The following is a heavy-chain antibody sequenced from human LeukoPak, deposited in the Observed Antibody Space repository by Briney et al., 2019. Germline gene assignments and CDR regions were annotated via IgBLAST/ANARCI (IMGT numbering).Heavy chain of an antibody. Sequence: PGGSLRLSCAASGSTFSSYWMSWVRQAPGKGLEWVANIKQDGSEKYYVDSVKGRFTISRDNAKNSLYLQMNSLRAEDTAVYYCARGPSGVVVITNYFDYWGQGTLVTVSS. CDR2: IKQDGSEK. CDR1: GSTFSSYW. D-gene: IGHD3-22*01. CDR3: ARGPSGVVVITNYFDY. V-gene: IGHV3-7*01. J-gene: IGHJ4*02.